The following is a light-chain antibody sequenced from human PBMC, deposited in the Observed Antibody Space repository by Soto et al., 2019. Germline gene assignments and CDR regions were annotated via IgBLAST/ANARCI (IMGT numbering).Light chain of an antibody. V-gene: IGLV1-47*01. J-gene: IGLJ2*01. CDR3: AAWDDSLSGL. CDR2: RNN. Sequence: QSVLTQPPSASGTPGQRVTISCYGSSSNIGSNYVFWYQQFPGTAPKLLIYRNNQRPSGVPDRFSGSKSGTSASLAISGLRSEDEADYYCAAWDDSLSGLFGGGTKLTVL. CDR1: SSNIGSNY.